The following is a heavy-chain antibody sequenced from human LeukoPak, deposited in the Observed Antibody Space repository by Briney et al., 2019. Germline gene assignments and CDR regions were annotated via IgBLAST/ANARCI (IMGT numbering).Heavy chain of an antibody. CDR3: ANVQQLVPENY. Sequence: GGSLRLSCAASGFTFSSYAMSWVRQAPGKGLEWVSAISGSGGSTYYADSVKGRFTISRDNSKNTLYLQMNSLRAEDTAVYYCANVQQLVPENYWDQGTLVTVSS. D-gene: IGHD6-13*01. V-gene: IGHV3-23*01. CDR2: ISGSGGST. CDR1: GFTFSSYA. J-gene: IGHJ4*02.